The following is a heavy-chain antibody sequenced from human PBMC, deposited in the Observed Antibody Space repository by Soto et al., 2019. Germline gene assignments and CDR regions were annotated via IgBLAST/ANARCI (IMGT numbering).Heavy chain of an antibody. CDR3: ATSPRYSSTWNMDF. CDR1: GFVFINDA. Sequence: QVQLVESGGGVVQPGKSLRLSCAASGFVFINDAMHWVRQAPGKGLEWVALISYDGSNEDYADSVEGRFTISRDNSKNTLYLQMNSLRPEDTAVYYCATSPRYSSTWNMDFWGKGILVTVSS. V-gene: IGHV3-30-3*01. D-gene: IGHD6-13*01. CDR2: ISYDGSNE. J-gene: IGHJ4*02.